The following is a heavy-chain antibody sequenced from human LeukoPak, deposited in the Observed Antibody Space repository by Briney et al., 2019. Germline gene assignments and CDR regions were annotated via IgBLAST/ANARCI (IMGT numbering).Heavy chain of an antibody. Sequence: ASVKVSCKASGYTFTSYGISWVRQAPGQGLEWMGWISAYNGNTNYAQKLQGRVTMTTDTSTSTAYMELRSLRSDDTAVYYCAGSPPYSGYDHLDYWGQGTLVTVSS. CDR3: AGSPPYSGYDHLDY. J-gene: IGHJ4*02. CDR1: GYTFTSYG. D-gene: IGHD5-12*01. V-gene: IGHV1-18*01. CDR2: ISAYNGNT.